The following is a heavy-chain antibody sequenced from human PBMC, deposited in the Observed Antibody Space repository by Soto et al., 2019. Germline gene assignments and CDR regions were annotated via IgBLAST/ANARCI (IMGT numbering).Heavy chain of an antibody. CDR2: ISSSSNTI. V-gene: IGHV3-11*01. Sequence: GGSLRLSCSASGFTFSDYFMDWIRQDPGKGLEWISYISSSSNTIYYADSVKGRFTISRDNANNALYLQMSSLRADDTAVYYCARDLLVRPAVFGPGGQGTLVTVSS. CDR1: GFTFSDYF. J-gene: IGHJ5*02. D-gene: IGHD2-8*02. CDR3: ARDLLVRPAVFGP.